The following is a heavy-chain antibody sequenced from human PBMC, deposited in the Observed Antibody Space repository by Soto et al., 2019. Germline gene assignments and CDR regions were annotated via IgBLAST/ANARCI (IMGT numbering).Heavy chain of an antibody. Sequence: GGSLRLSCAASRFTFSSYAMSWVRQAPGKGLEWVSSISGNGGNTYYADSVKGRFTISRDNSKNTLYLQMNSLRAEDTAVYYCAKNSENFGDSRYDYWGQGTLVTVSS. CDR2: ISGNGGNT. J-gene: IGHJ4*02. CDR3: AKNSENFGDSRYDY. V-gene: IGHV3-23*01. CDR1: RFTFSSYA. D-gene: IGHD4-17*01.